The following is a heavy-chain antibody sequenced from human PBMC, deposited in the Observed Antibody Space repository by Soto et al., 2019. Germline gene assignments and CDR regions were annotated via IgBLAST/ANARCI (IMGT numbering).Heavy chain of an antibody. V-gene: IGHV4-31*03. CDR2: IYYSGST. CDR3: ARVDTAMVRDFDY. D-gene: IGHD5-18*01. CDR1: GGSISSGGYY. Sequence: QVQLQESGPGLVKPSQTLSLTCTVSGGSISSGGYYWSWIRQHPGKGLEWIGYIYYSGSTYYNPSLMSRVTLSVDTSKNQCSLKLSSVTAVDTAVYYWARVDTAMVRDFDYWGQGTLVTVSS. J-gene: IGHJ4*02.